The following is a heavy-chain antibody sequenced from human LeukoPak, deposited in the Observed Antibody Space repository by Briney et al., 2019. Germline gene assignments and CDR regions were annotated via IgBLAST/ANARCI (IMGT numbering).Heavy chain of an antibody. J-gene: IGHJ6*02. CDR2: IRSKPYGGTT. V-gene: IGHV3-49*04. D-gene: IGHD3-10*01. CDR1: GLTFGDYA. Sequence: GGSLRLSCTGSGLTFGDYALTWVRQAPGKGLEWVGFIRSKPYGGTTEYAASVTGRFTISRDDAKGIAYLQMNSLKTEDSAVYYCSRSDYFGSGSYHQYYYGMDVWGQGTTVTVSS. CDR3: SRSDYFGSGSYHQYYYGMDV.